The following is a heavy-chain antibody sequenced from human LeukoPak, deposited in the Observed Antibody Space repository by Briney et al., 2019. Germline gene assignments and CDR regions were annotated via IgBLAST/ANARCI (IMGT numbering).Heavy chain of an antibody. CDR3: AKGNQRAYDAFDI. J-gene: IGHJ3*02. D-gene: IGHD1-14*01. Sequence: GGSLRLSCAASGFIFSNYAMSWVRQAPGKGMEWVSTISAGGGDTDYADSVKGRFTISRDNSKNTLHLQVNSLRAEDTAVYYCAKGNQRAYDAFDIWGQGTMVTVSS. CDR2: ISAGGGDT. V-gene: IGHV3-23*01. CDR1: GFIFSNYA.